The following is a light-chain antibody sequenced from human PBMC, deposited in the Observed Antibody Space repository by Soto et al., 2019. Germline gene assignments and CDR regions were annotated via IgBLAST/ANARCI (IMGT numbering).Light chain of an antibody. CDR3: SSYTSSSPYV. CDR1: SSDVGGYNY. J-gene: IGLJ1*01. Sequence: QSVLTQPASVSGSPGQSITISCTGTSSDVGGYNYVSWYQQHPGKAPKLMIYEVSNRPSGVSNRFSGSKSGNTASLTISGLPDEDEADYYCSSYTSSSPYVFGTGTKLTVL. CDR2: EVS. V-gene: IGLV2-14*01.